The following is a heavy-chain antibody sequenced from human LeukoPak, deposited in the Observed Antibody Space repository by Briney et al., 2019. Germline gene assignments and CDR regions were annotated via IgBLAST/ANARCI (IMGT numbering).Heavy chain of an antibody. J-gene: IGHJ4*02. Sequence: GESLRLSCAASGFTFSSYSMNWVRQAPGKGLEWVSSISSSTSYIYYADSVKGRFTISRDNAKNSLSLQMNSLRAEDTAVYYCARDERGRDFDYWGQGTLVTVSS. CDR2: ISSSTSYI. V-gene: IGHV3-21*01. CDR1: GFTFSSYS. CDR3: ARDERGRDFDY.